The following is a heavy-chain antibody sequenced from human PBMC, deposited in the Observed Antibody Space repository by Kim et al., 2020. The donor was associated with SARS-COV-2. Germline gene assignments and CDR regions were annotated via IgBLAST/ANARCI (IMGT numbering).Heavy chain of an antibody. CDR3: ARGGGGSGSYYEVVGRYQYYFDY. D-gene: IGHD3-10*01. CDR1: GGSISSSNW. CDR2: IYHSGST. J-gene: IGHJ4*02. Sequence: SETLSLTCAVSGGSISSSNWWSWVRQPPGKGLEWIGEIYHSGSTNYNPSLKSRVTISVDKSKNQFSLKLSSVTAADTAVYYCARGGGGSGSYYEVVGRYQYYFDYWGQGTLVTVSS. V-gene: IGHV4-4*02.